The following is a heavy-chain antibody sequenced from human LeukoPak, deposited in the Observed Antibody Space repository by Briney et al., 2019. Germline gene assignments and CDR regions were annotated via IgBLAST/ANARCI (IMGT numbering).Heavy chain of an antibody. J-gene: IGHJ5*02. CDR2: MYYSGST. V-gene: IGHV4-39*07. D-gene: IGHD2-15*01. Sequence: SETLSLTCAVSGGSISSSIHHWAWIRQPPGKGLEWIGSMYYSGSTYYNPSIKSRVTISVDTSKNQFSLKLSSVTAADTAVYYCARATAVAATLAWGQGTLVTVSS. CDR1: GGSISSSIHH. CDR3: ARATAVAATLA.